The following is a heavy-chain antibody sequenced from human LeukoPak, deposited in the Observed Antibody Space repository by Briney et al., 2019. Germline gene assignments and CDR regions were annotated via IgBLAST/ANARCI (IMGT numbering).Heavy chain of an antibody. V-gene: IGHV3-30*18. CDR1: GFTFSSYG. CDR3: AKGGYSSGWSLFDY. Sequence: GGSLRLSCAASGFTFSSYGMHWVRQAPGKGLEWLAVISYDGSNKYYADSVKGRFTISRDNSKNTLYLQMNSLRAEDTAVYYCAKGGYSSGWSLFDYWGQGTLVTVSS. D-gene: IGHD6-19*01. CDR2: ISYDGSNK. J-gene: IGHJ4*02.